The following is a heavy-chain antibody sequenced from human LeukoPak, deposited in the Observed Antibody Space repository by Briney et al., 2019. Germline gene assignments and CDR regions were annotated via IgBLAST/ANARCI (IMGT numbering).Heavy chain of an antibody. CDR3: ARGDYQYNYFDY. CDR1: GGSISSGDYS. V-gene: IGHV4-30-2*01. Sequence: SQTLSLTCAVSGGSISSGDYSWIWIRQPPGKGLEWIGYIYHSGSTYYNPSLKSRVTMSVDRSKNQFSLKLSSVTAADTAVYYCARGDYQYNYFDYWGQGTLVTVSS. CDR2: IYHSGST. D-gene: IGHD4-17*01. J-gene: IGHJ4*02.